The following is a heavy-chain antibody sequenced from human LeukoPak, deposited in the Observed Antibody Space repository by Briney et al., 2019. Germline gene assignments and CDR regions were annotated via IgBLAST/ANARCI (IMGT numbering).Heavy chain of an antibody. V-gene: IGHV4-4*09. D-gene: IGHD2-2*01. J-gene: IGHJ3*02. CDR3: ARQKCTSTSCLTKNAFDI. CDR1: GSISSYY. CDR2: IYTSGST. Sequence: SETLSLTCTVSGSISSYYWSWIRQPPGKGLGWIGYIYTSGSTNYNPSLKSRVTISVDTSKNQFSLDLSSVTAADTAVYYCARQKCTSTSCLTKNAFDIWGQGTMVTVSS.